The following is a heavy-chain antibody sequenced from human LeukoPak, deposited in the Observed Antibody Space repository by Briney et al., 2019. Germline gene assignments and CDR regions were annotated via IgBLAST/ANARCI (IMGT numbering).Heavy chain of an antibody. V-gene: IGHV4-59*08. CDR3: ASLVYGSGTYPRI. CDR1: GASISSYY. Sequence: SETLSLTCSVSGASISSYYWSWIRQPPGKGLEWIGYVSHSGNTNYNPSLESRVTMSVDTSKNQFSLNLNSVTATDTAVYFCASLVYGSGTYPRIWGQGTLVTVSS. J-gene: IGHJ4*02. CDR2: VSHSGNT. D-gene: IGHD3-10*01.